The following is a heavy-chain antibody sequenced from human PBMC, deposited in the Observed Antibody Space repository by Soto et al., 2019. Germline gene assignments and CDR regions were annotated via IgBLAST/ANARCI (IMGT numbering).Heavy chain of an antibody. CDR1: GGSFSGYY. V-gene: IGHV4-34*01. CDR2: INHSGST. D-gene: IGHD6-6*01. J-gene: IGHJ4*02. Sequence: SETLSLTCVVYGGSFSGYYWSWIRQSPGKGLEWIGGINHSGSTNYNPSLKSRVTISVDTSKNQFSLKLSSVTAADTAVYYCARGRVGGIVARLWLVPFDYWGQGTLVTVSS. CDR3: ARGRVGGIVARLWLVPFDY.